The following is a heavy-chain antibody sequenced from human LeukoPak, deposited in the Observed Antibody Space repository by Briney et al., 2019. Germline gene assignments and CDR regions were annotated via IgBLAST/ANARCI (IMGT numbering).Heavy chain of an antibody. V-gene: IGHV4-59*01. CDR1: GGSISSYY. CDR2: IYYSGST. D-gene: IGHD2-15*01. CDR3: ARDGRVDYYYGMDV. J-gene: IGHJ6*02. Sequence: SEALSLTCTVSGGSISSYYWSWIRQPPGKGLEWIGYIYYSGSTNYNPSLKSRVTISVDTSKNQFSLKLSSVTAADTAVYYCARDGRVDYYYGMDVWGQGTTVTVSS.